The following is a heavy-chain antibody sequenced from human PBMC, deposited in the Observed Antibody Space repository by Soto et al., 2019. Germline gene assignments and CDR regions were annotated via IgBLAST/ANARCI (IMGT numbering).Heavy chain of an antibody. D-gene: IGHD3-3*01. CDR2: IYHSGSA. CDR1: GGSVSSGSYY. J-gene: IGHJ5*02. CDR3: ARGWDTYYDFWSGYNWFDP. V-gene: IGHV4-61*01. Sequence: PSETLSLTCTVSGGSVSSGSYYWSWIRQPPGKGLEWIGYIYHSGSANYNPSLKSRVTISVDTSKNQFSLKLSSVTAADTAVYYCARGWDTYYDFWSGYNWFDPWGQGTPVTVSS.